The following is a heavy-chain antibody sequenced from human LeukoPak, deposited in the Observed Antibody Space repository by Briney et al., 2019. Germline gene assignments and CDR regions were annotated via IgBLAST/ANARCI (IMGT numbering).Heavy chain of an antibody. J-gene: IGHJ3*02. CDR2: ISYDGTND. CDR3: AKARALVVSASPDAFDI. Sequence: GGSLRLSCAASGFTFSTYGIHWVRQAPGKGLEWVAVISYDGTNDNYADSVKGRFSISRDNSKNTLYLQMNSLGVEDTAIYYCAKARALVVSASPDAFDIWGQGTMVTVSS. V-gene: IGHV3-30*18. CDR1: GFTFSTYG. D-gene: IGHD2-15*01.